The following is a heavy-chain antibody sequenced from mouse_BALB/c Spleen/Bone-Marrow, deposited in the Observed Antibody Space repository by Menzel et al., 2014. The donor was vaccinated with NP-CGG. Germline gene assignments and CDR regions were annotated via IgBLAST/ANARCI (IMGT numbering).Heavy chain of an antibody. V-gene: IGHV2-6-4*01. J-gene: IGHJ4*01. CDR1: GFSLYRYN. CDR2: IWDGGNT. D-gene: IGHD1-1*01. Sequence: VKVVESGPGQEAPSQSLSITCTVSGFSLYRYNVHWVRQPPGKGLEWLGVIWDGGNTDYNSGLKSRLNISKDNSKSQVFLKLNSLQTDYTAMYYCARFITTGTMDYWGQGTSVTVSS. CDR3: ARFITTGTMDY.